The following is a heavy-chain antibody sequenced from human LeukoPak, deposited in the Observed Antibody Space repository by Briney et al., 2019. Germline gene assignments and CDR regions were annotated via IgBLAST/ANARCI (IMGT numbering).Heavy chain of an antibody. J-gene: IGHJ4*02. Sequence: SETLSLTCTVSGGSISSGSYYWSWIRQPAGKGLESIGHISTSGSTNYNPSLKSRVTMSVDTSKNQFSLKLSSVTAADTAVYYCARMYYDFWSGYQYYFDYWGQGTLVTVSS. CDR3: ARMYYDFWSGYQYYFDY. D-gene: IGHD3-3*01. CDR2: ISTSGST. V-gene: IGHV4-61*09. CDR1: GGSISSGSYY.